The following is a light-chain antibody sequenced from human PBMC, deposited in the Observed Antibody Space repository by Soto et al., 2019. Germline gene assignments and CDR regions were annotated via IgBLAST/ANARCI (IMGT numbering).Light chain of an antibody. CDR1: QNIITW. J-gene: IGKJ2*01. Sequence: DIQMTQSPSTLSASVGDRVTITCRASQNIITWLAWYQQKPGKAPKLLIYKASSLESGVPSRFSGSGSGTEFTLTISGLQPDDLGTYYCQQYNSYPKTFGEGTKLDI. CDR3: QQYNSYPKT. CDR2: KAS. V-gene: IGKV1-5*03.